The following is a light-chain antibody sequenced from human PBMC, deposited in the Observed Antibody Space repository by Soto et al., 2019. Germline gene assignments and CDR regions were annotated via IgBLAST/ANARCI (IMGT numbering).Light chain of an antibody. J-gene: IGKJ1*01. CDR1: QSVLYSSNNKNY. Sequence: DIVMTQSPDSLAVSLGERATINYKSSQSVLYSSNNKNYLAWYQQKPGQPPKLLIYWASTRESGVPDRCSGSGSGTDFTLTISSLQAEDVAVYYCQQYYNIPPTFGQGTKVEIK. CDR3: QQYYNIPPT. V-gene: IGKV4-1*01. CDR2: WAS.